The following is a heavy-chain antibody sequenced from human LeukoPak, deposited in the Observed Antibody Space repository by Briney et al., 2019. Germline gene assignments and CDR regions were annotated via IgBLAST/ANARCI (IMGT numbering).Heavy chain of an antibody. J-gene: IGHJ4*02. D-gene: IGHD6-19*01. CDR2: ISSSGSTI. V-gene: IGHV3-11*01. Sequence: GGSLRLSCAASGFTFSDYYMSWIRQAPGKGLEWVSYISSSGSTIYYADSVKGRFTISRDNAKNTLYLQMNSLRAEDTAVYYCAKSKQWLVRDFDYWGQGTLVTVSS. CDR1: GFTFSDYY. CDR3: AKSKQWLVRDFDY.